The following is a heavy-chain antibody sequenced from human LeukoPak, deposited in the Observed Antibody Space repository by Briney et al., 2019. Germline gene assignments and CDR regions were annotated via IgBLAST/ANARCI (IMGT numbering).Heavy chain of an antibody. CDR3: ARGLDSSGWLDY. D-gene: IGHD6-19*01. V-gene: IGHV4-59*12. CDR2: IYYSGST. CDR1: GGSISSYY. J-gene: IGHJ4*02. Sequence: PSETLSLTCTVSGGSISSYYWSWIRQPPGKGLERIGYIYYSGSTSYNPSLKSRVTISVDTSKNQFSLKLSSVTAADTAVYYCARGLDSSGWLDYWGQGTLVTVSS.